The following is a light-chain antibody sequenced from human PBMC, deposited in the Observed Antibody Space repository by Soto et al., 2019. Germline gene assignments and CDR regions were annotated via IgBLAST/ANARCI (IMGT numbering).Light chain of an antibody. CDR3: KSYAGSNTYV. J-gene: IGLJ1*01. CDR1: KNDIGVYDF. Sequence: QSVLTQPPSASGSPGQSVTISCTGTKNDIGVYDFVSWYQHHPGKAPRLIIYEVVQRPSGVPDRFSGSKSGNTASLTASGLPAADEADYFCKSYAGSNTYVFGSGTKVTVL. V-gene: IGLV2-8*01. CDR2: EVV.